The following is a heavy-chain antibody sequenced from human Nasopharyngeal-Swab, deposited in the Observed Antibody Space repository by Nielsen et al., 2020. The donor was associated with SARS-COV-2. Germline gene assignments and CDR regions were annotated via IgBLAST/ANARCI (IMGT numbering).Heavy chain of an antibody. CDR3: ANSYYDSSDHMGWFDP. D-gene: IGHD3-22*01. CDR1: GFTFSSYA. CDR2: ISGSGGST. J-gene: IGHJ5*02. Sequence: GESLKISCAASGFTFSSYAMSWVRQAPGKGLEWVSAISGSGGSTYYADSVKGRFTISRDNSKNTLYPQMNSLRAEDTAVYYCANSYYDSSDHMGWFDPWGQGTLVTVSS. V-gene: IGHV3-23*01.